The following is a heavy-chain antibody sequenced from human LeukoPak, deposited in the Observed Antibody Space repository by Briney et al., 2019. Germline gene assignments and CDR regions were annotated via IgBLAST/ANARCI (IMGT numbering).Heavy chain of an antibody. CDR2: ISGSGGST. J-gene: IGHJ4*02. V-gene: IGHV3-23*01. D-gene: IGHD3-10*01. CDR3: AKATESYYGSGNWDH. CDR1: GFTFSSYA. Sequence: GGSLRLSCAASGFTFSSYAMSWVRQAPGKGLEWVSAISGSGGSTYYADSVKGRFTISRDNSRNTLYLQMNSLRAEDTAVYYCAKATESYYGSGNWDHWGQGTLVTVSS.